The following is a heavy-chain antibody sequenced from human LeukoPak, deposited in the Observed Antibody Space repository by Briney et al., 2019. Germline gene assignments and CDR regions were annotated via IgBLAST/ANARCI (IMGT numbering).Heavy chain of an antibody. Sequence: SETLSLTCTVSGGSISSGGYYWSWIRQHSGKGLEWIGYIYYSGSTYYNPSLKSRVTISVDTSKNQFSLKLSSVTAADTAVYYCARRYSYAYYFDYWGQGTLVTVSS. CDR1: GGSISSGGYY. CDR2: IYYSGST. CDR3: ARRYSYAYYFDY. J-gene: IGHJ4*02. D-gene: IGHD5-18*01. V-gene: IGHV4-31*03.